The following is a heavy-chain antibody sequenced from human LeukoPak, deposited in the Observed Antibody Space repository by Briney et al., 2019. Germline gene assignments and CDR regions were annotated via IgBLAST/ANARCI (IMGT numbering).Heavy chain of an antibody. D-gene: IGHD3-22*01. V-gene: IGHV3-21*01. CDR2: ISSSSSYI. Sequence: GGSLRLSCAASAFTFSSYRMNWVRQAPGKGLEWVSSISSSSSYIYYADSVKGRFTISRDNAKNSLYLQMNSLRAEDTAVYYCAREGALYYYDSSGYFDAFDIWGQGTMVTVSS. J-gene: IGHJ3*02. CDR3: AREGALYYYDSSGYFDAFDI. CDR1: AFTFSSYR.